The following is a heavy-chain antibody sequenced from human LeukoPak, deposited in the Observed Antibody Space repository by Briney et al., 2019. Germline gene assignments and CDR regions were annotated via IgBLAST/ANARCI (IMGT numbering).Heavy chain of an antibody. CDR1: GFTFSDYY. CDR2: ITSRGTFI. V-gene: IGHV3-11*04. Sequence: GGSLRLSCAASGFTFSDYYMTWIRQTPGKGLEWISYITSRGTFIYYADSVRGRFTISRDDSKNSLYLQMNSLRAEDTAVYYCARDPDYGGNRGYWGQGTLVTVSS. CDR3: ARDPDYGGNRGY. J-gene: IGHJ4*02. D-gene: IGHD4-23*01.